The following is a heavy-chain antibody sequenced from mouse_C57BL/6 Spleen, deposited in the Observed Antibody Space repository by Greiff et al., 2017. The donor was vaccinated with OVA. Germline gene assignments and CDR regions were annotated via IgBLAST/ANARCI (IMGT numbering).Heavy chain of an antibody. CDR2: IYPRSGNT. Sequence: QVQLQQSGAELARPGASVKLSCKASGYTFTSYGISWVKQRPGQGLEWIGEIYPRSGNTYYNEKFKGKATLTADKSSSTAYMELRSLTSEDSAVYVGAGSYGSIARFAYWGQGTLVTVSA. CDR1: GYTFTSYG. CDR3: AGSYGSIARFAY. J-gene: IGHJ3*01. D-gene: IGHD1-1*01. V-gene: IGHV1-81*01.